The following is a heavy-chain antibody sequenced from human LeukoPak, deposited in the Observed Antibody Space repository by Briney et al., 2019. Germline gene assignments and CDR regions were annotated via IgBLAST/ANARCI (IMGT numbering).Heavy chain of an antibody. CDR2: IWFDGNIK. CDR1: GFAFSSYG. V-gene: IGHV3-33*01. CDR3: ARVPHPGSSSTWYSSVFGGTPPDY. Sequence: GTSLRLSCAASGFAFSSYGMHWVRQAPGKGLEWVAVIWFDGNIKYYADSVKGRFTLSRDNSKSTLYLQMSNLRAEDTAVYYCARVPHPGSSSTWYSSVFGGTPPDYWGQGTLVTVSS. D-gene: IGHD6-13*01. J-gene: IGHJ4*02.